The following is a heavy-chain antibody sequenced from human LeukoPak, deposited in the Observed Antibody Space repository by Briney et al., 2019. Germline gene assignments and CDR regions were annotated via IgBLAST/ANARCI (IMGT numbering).Heavy chain of an antibody. CDR3: TRSTNLEALDI. D-gene: IGHD2-8*01. CDR2: IYYSGST. J-gene: IGHJ3*02. CDR1: GGSISSGGYY. Sequence: SETLSLTCTVSGGSISSGGYYWSWIRQHPGKGLEWIGYIYYSGSTYYNPSLKSRVTISVDTSKNQFSLKLSSVTAADTAVYYCTRSTNLEALDIWGQGTMVTVSS. V-gene: IGHV4-31*03.